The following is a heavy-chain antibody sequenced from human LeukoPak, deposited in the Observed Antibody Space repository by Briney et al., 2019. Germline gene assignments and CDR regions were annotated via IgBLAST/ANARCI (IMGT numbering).Heavy chain of an antibody. D-gene: IGHD5-18*01. J-gene: IGHJ4*02. CDR2: IKQDGSEK. Sequence: PGGSLRLSCAASGFTISPYWMSWVRQAPGKGLEWVANIKQDGSEKYYVDSVKGRFAISRDNAKNSVNLQMNGLRAEDTAVYYCARENTAVPGGDCWGQGTLVTVSS. CDR1: GFTISPYW. V-gene: IGHV3-7*01. CDR3: ARENTAVPGGDC.